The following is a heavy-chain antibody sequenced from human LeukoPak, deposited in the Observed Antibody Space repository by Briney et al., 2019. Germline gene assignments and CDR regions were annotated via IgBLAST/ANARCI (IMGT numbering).Heavy chain of an antibody. Sequence: GGSLRLSCAASGFTFSDYTINWVRQAPGKGLEWVSGLSGSGGTTYYADSVKGRFTISRDNSKNTLYLQMDSLRAEDTAVYFCARAMMVVANLWGVYDYWGQGTLVTVSS. CDR3: ARAMMVVANLWGVYDY. D-gene: IGHD3-22*01. J-gene: IGHJ4*02. CDR2: LSGSGGTT. V-gene: IGHV3-23*01. CDR1: GFTFSDYT.